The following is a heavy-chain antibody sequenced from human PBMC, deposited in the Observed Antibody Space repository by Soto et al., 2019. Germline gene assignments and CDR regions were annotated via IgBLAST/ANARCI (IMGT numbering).Heavy chain of an antibody. V-gene: IGHV3-33*01. CDR3: ARLGEQLVTSYYGMDV. D-gene: IGHD6-6*01. CDR1: GFTFSSYG. J-gene: IGHJ6*02. Sequence: QPGGSLRLSCAASGFTFSSYGMHWVRQAPGKGLEWVAVIWYDGSNKYYADSVKGRFTISRDNSKNTLYLQMNSLRAEDTAVYYCARLGEQLVTSYYGMDVWGQGTTVTVSS. CDR2: IWYDGSNK.